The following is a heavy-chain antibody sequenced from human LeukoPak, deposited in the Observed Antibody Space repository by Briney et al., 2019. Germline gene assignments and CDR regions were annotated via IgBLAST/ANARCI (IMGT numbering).Heavy chain of an antibody. Sequence: NRGEPLKISCKGSGYSFTSYWIGWVRQMPGKGLEWMGIIYPDDSDTRYSPSFEGQVIISVDKSISTAYLQWSSLKASDTATYYCARHGHCTNGVCYSNYYYYMDVWGKGTTVTVSS. CDR1: GYSFTSYW. D-gene: IGHD2-8*01. CDR3: ARHGHCTNGVCYSNYYYYMDV. CDR2: IYPDDSDT. J-gene: IGHJ6*03. V-gene: IGHV5-51*01.